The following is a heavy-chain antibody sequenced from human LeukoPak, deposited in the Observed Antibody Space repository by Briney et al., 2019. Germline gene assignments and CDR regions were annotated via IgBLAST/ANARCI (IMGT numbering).Heavy chain of an antibody. CDR3: ARDMDFYMDV. D-gene: IGHD3/OR15-3a*01. Sequence: SQTLSLTCTVSGGSISSGHYFWTWIRQPAGKGLEWIGRIYTSGSTNYNPSLKSRVTISLDTSKNQFSLNLNSVTAADTAMYYRARDMDFYMDVWGKGSTVTVSS. CDR2: IYTSGST. V-gene: IGHV4-61*02. J-gene: IGHJ6*03. CDR1: GGSISSGHYF.